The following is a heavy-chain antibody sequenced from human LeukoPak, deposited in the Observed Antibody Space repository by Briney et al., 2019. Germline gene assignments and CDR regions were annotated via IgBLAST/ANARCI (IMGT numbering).Heavy chain of an antibody. Sequence: GGSLRLSCAASGFTVSSNYMSWVRQAPGKGLEWVSVIYSGGSTYYADSVKGRFTISRDNSKNTLYLQMNSLRAEDTAVYYCAKFLPTHIVVANYYFDYWGQGTLVTVSS. D-gene: IGHD2-21*01. CDR1: GFTVSSNY. J-gene: IGHJ4*02. V-gene: IGHV3-53*01. CDR3: AKFLPTHIVVANYYFDY. CDR2: IYSGGST.